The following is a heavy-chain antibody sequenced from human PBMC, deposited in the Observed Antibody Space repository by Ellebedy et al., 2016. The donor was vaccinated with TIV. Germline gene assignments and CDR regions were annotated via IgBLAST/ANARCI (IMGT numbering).Heavy chain of an antibody. Sequence: GGSLRLXCAASGFTFSSYAMSWVRQAPGKGLEWVSGISGSGDDTYYADSVKGRFAISRDNSKNTLYLQMNSLRAEDTAVYYCAKSQGDSRDYYYYGMDVWGQGTTVTVSS. D-gene: IGHD2-21*01. CDR2: ISGSGDDT. CDR3: AKSQGDSRDYYYYGMDV. V-gene: IGHV3-23*01. CDR1: GFTFSSYA. J-gene: IGHJ6*02.